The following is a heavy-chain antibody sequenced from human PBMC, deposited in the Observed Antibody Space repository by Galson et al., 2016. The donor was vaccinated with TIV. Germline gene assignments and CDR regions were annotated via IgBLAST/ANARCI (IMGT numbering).Heavy chain of an antibody. CDR1: GFTFRSYT. CDR2: ITTTVPNT. J-gene: IGHJ4*02. V-gene: IGHV3-21*01. Sequence: SLRLSCAASGFTFRSYTMNWVRQAPGKGLEWVSAITTTVPNTYYADSLKGRFTISRDNAKNSLFLQMNSLRVEDTGVYYCVRAGIGGYALDYWGQGTLVTVSS. CDR3: VRAGIGGYALDY. D-gene: IGHD2-8*01.